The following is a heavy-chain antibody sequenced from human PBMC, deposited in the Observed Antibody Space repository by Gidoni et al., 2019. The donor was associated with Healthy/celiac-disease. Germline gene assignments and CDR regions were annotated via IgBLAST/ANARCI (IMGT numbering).Heavy chain of an antibody. CDR2: INHSGST. D-gene: IGHD2-2*01. CDR3: ARVANYCSSTSCYPYWFDP. V-gene: IGHV4-34*01. Sequence: QVQLQQWGAGLLKPSETLSLTCAVYGGSFSGYYWSWIRQHPGKGLEWIGEINHSGSTNYNPSLKSRVTISVDTSKNQFSLKLSSVTAADTAVYYCARVANYCSSTSCYPYWFDPWGQGTLVTVSS. CDR1: GGSFSGYY. J-gene: IGHJ5*02.